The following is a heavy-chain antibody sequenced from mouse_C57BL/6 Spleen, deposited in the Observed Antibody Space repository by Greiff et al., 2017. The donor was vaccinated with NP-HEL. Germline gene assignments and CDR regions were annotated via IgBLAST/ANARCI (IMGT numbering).Heavy chain of an antibody. J-gene: IGHJ4*01. CDR3: AREGAYYSNRYAMDY. V-gene: IGHV1-55*01. CDR2: IYPGSGST. Sequence: QVQLQQPGAELVKPGASVKMSCKASGYTFTSYWITWVKQRPGQGLEWIGDIYPGSGSTNYNEKFKSKATLTVDTSSSTAYMQLSSLTSEDSAVYYCAREGAYYSNRYAMDYWGQGTSVTVSS. D-gene: IGHD2-5*01. CDR1: GYTFTSYW.